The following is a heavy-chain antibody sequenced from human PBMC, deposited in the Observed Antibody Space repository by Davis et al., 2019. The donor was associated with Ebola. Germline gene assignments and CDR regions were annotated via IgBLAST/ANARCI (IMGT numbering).Heavy chain of an antibody. CDR3: AKDTSNVWFDV. V-gene: IGHV3-23*01. J-gene: IGHJ3*01. CDR2: LGLSADT. D-gene: IGHD6-19*01. CDR1: GFPFPDQT. Sequence: GGSLRLSCTASGFPFPDQTMGWVRRAPGKGLEWVSTLGLSADTYYADSVKGRFTISRDNSKNTLHLQMNSLRVEDTAIYYCAKDTSNVWFDVWGQGTMVTVSS.